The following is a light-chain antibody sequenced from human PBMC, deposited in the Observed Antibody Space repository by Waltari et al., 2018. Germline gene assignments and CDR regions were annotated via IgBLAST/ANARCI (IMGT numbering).Light chain of an antibody. J-gene: IGLJ2*01. Sequence: QSVLTQPASMSGSPGQSITISCTGTNSDVGSYSLVSWYQQHPGKAPRLIIYDVIKRPSGVSDRFSGSKSGNTASLTVSGLQPEDEAEYFCCSYAGSSTFHVLFGGGTKLTVL. CDR3: CSYAGSSTFHVL. V-gene: IGLV2-23*02. CDR1: NSDVGSYSL. CDR2: DVI.